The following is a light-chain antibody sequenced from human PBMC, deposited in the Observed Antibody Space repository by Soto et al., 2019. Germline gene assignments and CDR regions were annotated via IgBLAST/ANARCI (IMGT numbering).Light chain of an antibody. J-gene: IGLJ1*01. CDR1: ISNIGTGYD. Sequence: QSLLTQPPSVSWAPRHRFTISFTGSISNIGTGYDVYWYQQLPGTAPKLIIYYNSNRPSGVPDRFSGSKSGTSASLAITGLQAEDEADYYCQSYDSSMSEYVFGTWTKVTVL. CDR3: QSYDSSMSEYV. V-gene: IGLV1-40*01. CDR2: YNS.